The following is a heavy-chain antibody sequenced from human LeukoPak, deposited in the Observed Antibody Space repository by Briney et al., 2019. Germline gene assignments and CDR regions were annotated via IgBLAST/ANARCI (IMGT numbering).Heavy chain of an antibody. Sequence: GGSLRLSCAASGFTFDDYAMHWIRQAPGKGLEWVSGISWNSGSIGYADSVKGRFTISRDNAKNSLYLQMNSLRAEDTALYYCARCSSGWYGVDYWGQGTLVTVSS. CDR2: ISWNSGSI. V-gene: IGHV3-9*01. CDR1: GFTFDDYA. D-gene: IGHD6-19*01. J-gene: IGHJ4*02. CDR3: ARCSSGWYGVDY.